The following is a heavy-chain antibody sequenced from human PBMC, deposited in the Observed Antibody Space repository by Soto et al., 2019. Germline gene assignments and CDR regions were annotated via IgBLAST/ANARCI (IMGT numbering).Heavy chain of an antibody. J-gene: IGHJ4*02. D-gene: IGHD3-10*01. V-gene: IGHV3-11*05. CDR3: ARDLRGYASGSD. CDR1: GFTFSDYY. Sequence: QVQVVQSGGALVKPGGSLRLSCVVSGFTFSDYYMSWLRQTPDKGLEWVSYISGSGVDTNYIESVKGRFTISRDNAKNSVFLQMNSLRVEDTAIYYCARDLRGYASGSDWGQGTLVTVSP. CDR2: ISGSGVDT.